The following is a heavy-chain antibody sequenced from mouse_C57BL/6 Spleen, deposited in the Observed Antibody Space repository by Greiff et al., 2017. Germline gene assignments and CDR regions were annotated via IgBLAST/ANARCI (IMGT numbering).Heavy chain of an antibody. J-gene: IGHJ4*01. D-gene: IGHD2-4*01. V-gene: IGHV2-2*01. CDR1: GFSLTSYG. CDR2: IWSGGST. Sequence: VKLMESGPGLVQPSQSLSITCTVSGFSLTSYGVHWVRQSPGKGLEWLGVIWSGGSTDYNAAFISRLSISKDNSKSQVFFKMNSLQADDTAIYYCARPYDYDEDAMDYWGQGTSVTVSS. CDR3: ARPYDYDEDAMDY.